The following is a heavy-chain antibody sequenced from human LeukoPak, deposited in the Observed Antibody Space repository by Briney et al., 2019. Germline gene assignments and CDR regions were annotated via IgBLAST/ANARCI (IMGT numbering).Heavy chain of an antibody. CDR1: GFTFSSYW. CDR2: IKQDGSEK. D-gene: IGHD3-9*01. V-gene: IGHV3-7*01. CDR3: ARSDTYYDILTDFGATVGFDY. J-gene: IGHJ4*02. Sequence: GGSLRLSCAASGFTFSSYWMSWVRQAPGKGLEWVANIKQDGSEKDYVDSVKGRFTISRDNAKNSLYLQMNSLRAEDTAVYYCARSDTYYDILTDFGATVGFDYWGKGTLVTVSS.